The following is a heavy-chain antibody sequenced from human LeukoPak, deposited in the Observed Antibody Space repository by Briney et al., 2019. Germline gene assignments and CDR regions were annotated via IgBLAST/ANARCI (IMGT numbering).Heavy chain of an antibody. CDR1: GYSFTSYY. D-gene: IGHD6-19*01. CDR3: AREGSGWHYFDY. J-gene: IGHJ4*02. V-gene: IGHV1-69*04. CDR2: IIPILGIA. Sequence: SVKVSCKASGYSFTSYYMHWVRQAPGQGLEWMGRIIPILGIANYAQKFQGRVTITADKSTSTAYMELSSLRSEDTAVYYCAREGSGWHYFDYWGQGTLVTVSS.